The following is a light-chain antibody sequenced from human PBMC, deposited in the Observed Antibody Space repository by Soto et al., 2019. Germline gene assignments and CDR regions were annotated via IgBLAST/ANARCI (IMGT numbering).Light chain of an antibody. Sequence: DIQMIPSPSTLSASVGDRVTITCRASQSISSWLAWYQQKPGKAPKLLIYKASTLQSGVPSRFSGSGSGTEFTLAISSLQPDDSATYYCQQYNDNWTFGQGTKV. CDR1: QSISSW. V-gene: IGKV1-5*03. J-gene: IGKJ1*01. CDR2: KAS. CDR3: QQYNDNWT.